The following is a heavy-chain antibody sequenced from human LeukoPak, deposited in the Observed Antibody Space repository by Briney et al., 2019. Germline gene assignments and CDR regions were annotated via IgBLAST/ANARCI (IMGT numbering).Heavy chain of an antibody. V-gene: IGHV4-34*01. CDR2: INHSGST. CDR3: ARGFSFGWNYIKTNWFDP. D-gene: IGHD1-7*01. J-gene: IGHJ5*02. Sequence: SETLSLTCAVYGGSFSGYYWSWIRQPPGKGLEWIGEINHSGSTNYNPSLKSRVTISVDTSKNQFSLKLSSVTAADTAVYYCARGFSFGWNYIKTNWFDPWGQGTLVTVSS. CDR1: GGSFSGYY.